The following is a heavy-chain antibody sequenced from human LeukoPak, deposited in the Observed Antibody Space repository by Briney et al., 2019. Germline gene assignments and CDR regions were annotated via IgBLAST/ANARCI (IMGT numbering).Heavy chain of an antibody. V-gene: IGHV3-11*01. J-gene: IGHJ4*02. CDR1: GFTFSDYY. CDR2: ISDSDSTI. Sequence: PGGSLRLSCAASGFTFSDYYMSWIRQAPGKGLEWVSYISDSDSTIYYADSVKGRFAISRDNAKNSLYLQMNSLRAEDTAVYYCARMYSSSFDYWGQGTLVTVSS. D-gene: IGHD6-13*01. CDR3: ARMYSSSFDY.